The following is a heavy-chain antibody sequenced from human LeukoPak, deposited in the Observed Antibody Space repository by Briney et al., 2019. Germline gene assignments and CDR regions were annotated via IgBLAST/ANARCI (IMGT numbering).Heavy chain of an antibody. Sequence: GGSLRLSCAASGFTFSSYWMSWVRPAPGKGLEWVANIKQDGSEKYYVDSVKGRFTISRDNAKNSLYLQMNSLRAEDTAVYYCAREGGSGSRSNFDYWGQGTLVTVSS. D-gene: IGHD3-10*01. CDR3: AREGGSGSRSNFDY. CDR1: GFTFSSYW. V-gene: IGHV3-7*01. J-gene: IGHJ4*02. CDR2: IKQDGSEK.